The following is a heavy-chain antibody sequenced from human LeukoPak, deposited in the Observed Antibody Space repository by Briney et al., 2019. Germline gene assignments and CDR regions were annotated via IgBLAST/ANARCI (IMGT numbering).Heavy chain of an antibody. V-gene: IGHV3-30-3*01. CDR1: GFTFSNYA. CDR2: ISYDGSNK. J-gene: IGHJ4*02. Sequence: PGGSLRLSCAPSGFTFSNYAMNWARQAPGKGLEWVAVISYDGSNKYYADSVKGRFTISRDNSKDTVYLQMNSLRAEDTAIYYCASSGSYYFPFAYWGQGILVTVSS. CDR3: ASSGSYYFPFAY. D-gene: IGHD3-10*01.